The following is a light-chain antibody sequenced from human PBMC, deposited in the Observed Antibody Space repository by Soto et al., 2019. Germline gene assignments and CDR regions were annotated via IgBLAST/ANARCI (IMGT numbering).Light chain of an antibody. CDR2: RNN. Sequence: QSVLTQPPSASGTPGQRVTISCSGSSSNIGSNYVYWYQQLPGTAPNLLIYRNNQRPSGVPDRFSGSKSGTSASLAISGLRSEDEADYYCAAWDDSLRALVFGGGTQLTVL. J-gene: IGLJ2*01. CDR1: SSNIGSNY. CDR3: AAWDDSLRALV. V-gene: IGLV1-47*01.